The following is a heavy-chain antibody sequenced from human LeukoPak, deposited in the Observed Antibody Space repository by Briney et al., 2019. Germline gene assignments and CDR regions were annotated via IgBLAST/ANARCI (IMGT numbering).Heavy chain of an antibody. V-gene: IGHV4-59*01. CDR3: ATHPGITAAGFFDY. Sequence: KPSETLSLTCTVSGASISRYFWNWIRQPPGKELEWIGYISSGGSTNYNPSLKSRVTISIDTSKNQFSLKLTSVTAADTAVYYCATHPGITAAGFFDYWGQGTLVTVSS. CDR2: ISSGGST. CDR1: GASISRYF. D-gene: IGHD6-13*01. J-gene: IGHJ4*02.